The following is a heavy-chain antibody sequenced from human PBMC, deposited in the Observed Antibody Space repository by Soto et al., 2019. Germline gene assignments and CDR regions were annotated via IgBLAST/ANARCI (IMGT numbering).Heavy chain of an antibody. CDR1: GGTFSSYA. CDR2: IIPIFGTA. J-gene: IGHJ5*02. V-gene: IGHV1-69*13. D-gene: IGHD2-2*01. Sequence: GASVKVSCKASGGTFSSYAISWVRQSPGQGLEWMGGIIPIFGTANYAQKFQGRVTITADESTSTAYMELSSLRSEDTAVYYCARDGIVVVPAAQRGGSWFDPWGQGPMLAV. CDR3: ARDGIVVVPAAQRGGSWFDP.